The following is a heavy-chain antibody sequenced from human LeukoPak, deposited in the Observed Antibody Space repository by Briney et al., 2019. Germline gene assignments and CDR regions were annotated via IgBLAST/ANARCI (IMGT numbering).Heavy chain of an antibody. CDR2: ISSSSNTI. D-gene: IGHD3-16*01. J-gene: IGHJ4*02. Sequence: GGSLRLSCAASGSTFSDYSMNWVRQAPGKGLEWVSYISSSSNTIYYADSVKGRFTISRDNAKNSLYLQMNSLRAEDTAVYYCARDRAAGAYPWYFDYWGQGTLVTVSS. V-gene: IGHV3-48*01. CDR3: ARDRAAGAYPWYFDY. CDR1: GSTFSDYS.